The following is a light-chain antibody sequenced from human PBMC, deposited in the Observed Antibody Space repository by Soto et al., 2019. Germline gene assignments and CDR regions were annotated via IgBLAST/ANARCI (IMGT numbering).Light chain of an antibody. CDR2: EVS. Sequence: QSALTQPASVSGSPGQSITISCAGTSSDVGNYNLVSWYQHHPSKAPKLMIYEVSKRPSGVSNRFSGSKSGDTASLTISGLQAEDEADYYCCSYAGSNYVFGTGTRSPS. CDR1: SSDVGNYNL. CDR3: CSYAGSNYV. J-gene: IGLJ1*01. V-gene: IGLV2-23*02.